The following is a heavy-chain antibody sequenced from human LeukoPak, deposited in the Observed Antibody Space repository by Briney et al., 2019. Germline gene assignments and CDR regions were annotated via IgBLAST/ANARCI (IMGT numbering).Heavy chain of an antibody. CDR3: AKWGFRGITDYYDSRGTMDV. V-gene: IGHV3-23*01. CDR1: GFTFSSYA. CDR2: ISGSGGST. Sequence: GGSLRLSCAASGFTFSSYAMSWVRQAPGKGLEWVSAISGSGGSTYYADSVKGRFTISRDNSKNTLYLQMNSLRAEDTAVYYRAKWGFRGITDYYDSRGTMDVWGKGTTVTVSS. D-gene: IGHD3-22*01. J-gene: IGHJ6*03.